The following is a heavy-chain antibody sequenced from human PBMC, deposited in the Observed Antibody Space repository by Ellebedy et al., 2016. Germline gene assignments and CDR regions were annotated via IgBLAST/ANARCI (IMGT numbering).Heavy chain of an antibody. J-gene: IGHJ4*02. D-gene: IGHD1-26*01. CDR3: ATGSGGYGY. V-gene: IGHV3-23*01. Sequence: GGSLRLSXAASGFTFSTYAMTWVRQAPGKGLEWVSSISSSGGSTNYADSVQGRFTISRDNSKSTLYLQVDDLRAEDTAVYYCATGSGGYGYWGQGTLVIVSS. CDR1: GFTFSTYA. CDR2: ISSSGGST.